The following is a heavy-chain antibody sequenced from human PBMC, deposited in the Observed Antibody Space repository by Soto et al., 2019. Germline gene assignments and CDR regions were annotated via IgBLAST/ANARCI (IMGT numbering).Heavy chain of an antibody. CDR2: IDWDDDK. Sequence: SGPTLVNPTQTLTLTCTFSGFSLSTSGMRVSCIRQPPGEALEWLARIDWDDDKFYSTSLKTRLTISKDTSKNQVVLTMTNMDPVETATYYCARMSYSSWEPGAFDMWGQGTMVTVSS. D-gene: IGHD6-6*01. J-gene: IGHJ3*02. V-gene: IGHV2-70*04. CDR3: ARMSYSSWEPGAFDM. CDR1: GFSLSTSGMR.